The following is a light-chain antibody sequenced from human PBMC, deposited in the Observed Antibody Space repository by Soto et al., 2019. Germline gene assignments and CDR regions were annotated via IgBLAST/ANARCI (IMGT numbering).Light chain of an antibody. CDR1: QSISSW. CDR3: RQYHSYPWT. J-gene: IGKJ1*01. Sequence: DIQMTQSPSTLSASVGDRVTITCRASQSISSWLAWYQQKPGEAPKLLIYDASALPRGVPSRFSGSGSGTEFTLSISSLQSDDFATYYCRQYHSYPWTFGQGTKVDIK. CDR2: DAS. V-gene: IGKV1-5*01.